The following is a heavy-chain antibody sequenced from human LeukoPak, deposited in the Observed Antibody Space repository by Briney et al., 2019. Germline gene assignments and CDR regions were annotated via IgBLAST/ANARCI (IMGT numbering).Heavy chain of an antibody. Sequence: SQTLSLTCTVSAGSISSGGYYWSWIRQPPGTGLEWIGYIYYSGSTYYNPSLKSRGTISVDTAKNQFSLKLSSVTAADTAVYYCASEGLAVAGNFLYWGQGALVTVSS. CDR2: IYYSGST. J-gene: IGHJ4*02. CDR3: ASEGLAVAGNFLY. V-gene: IGHV4-30-4*08. CDR1: AGSISSGGYY. D-gene: IGHD6-19*01.